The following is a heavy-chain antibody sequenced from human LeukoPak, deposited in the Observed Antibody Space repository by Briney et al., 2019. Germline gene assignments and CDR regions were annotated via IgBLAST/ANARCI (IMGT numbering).Heavy chain of an antibody. D-gene: IGHD1-7*01. V-gene: IGHV3-53*01. CDR2: IYRSGST. CDR3: AKDLMIGTLGWFDP. CDR1: GFTVSSNY. J-gene: IGHJ5*02. Sequence: PGGSLRLSCAASGFTVSSNYMSWVRQAPGKGLEWVSVIYRSGSTYYADSVKGRFTISRDNSNNTLYLQMNSLRVEDSGVYYCAKDLMIGTLGWFDPWGQGTLVTVSS.